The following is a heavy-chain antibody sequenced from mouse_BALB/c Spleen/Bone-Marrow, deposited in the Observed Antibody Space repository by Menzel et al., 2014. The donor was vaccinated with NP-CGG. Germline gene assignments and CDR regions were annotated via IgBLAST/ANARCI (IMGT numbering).Heavy chain of an antibody. CDR2: IYPGSGST. J-gene: IGHJ3*01. Sequence: LQQSGSELVRPGASVKLSCKASGYTSXSYWMHWVKQRPGQGLEWIGNIYPGSGSTNYDEKFKSKATLTVDTSSSTAYMQLSSLTSEDSAVYYCTRLGSTMITTDAYWGQGTLVTVSA. CDR1: GYTSXSYW. CDR3: TRLGSTMITTDAY. V-gene: IGHV1S22*01. D-gene: IGHD2-4*01.